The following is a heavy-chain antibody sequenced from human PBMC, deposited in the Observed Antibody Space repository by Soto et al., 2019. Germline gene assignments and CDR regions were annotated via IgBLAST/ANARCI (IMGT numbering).Heavy chain of an antibody. J-gene: IGHJ6*02. V-gene: IGHV4-34*01. CDR1: GGSFSGYY. Sequence: PSETLSLTCAVYGGSFSGYYWSWIRQPPGKGLEWIGEINHSGSTNYNPPLKSRVTISVDTSKNQFSLKLSSVTAADTAVYYCARGREGSGWYYYYGMDVWGQGTTVTVSS. CDR2: INHSGST. D-gene: IGHD6-19*01. CDR3: ARGREGSGWYYYYGMDV.